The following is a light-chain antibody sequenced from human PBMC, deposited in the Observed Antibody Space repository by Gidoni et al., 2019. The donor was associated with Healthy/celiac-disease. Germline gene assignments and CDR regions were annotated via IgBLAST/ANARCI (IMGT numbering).Light chain of an antibody. CDR1: QSISSW. CDR2: KAS. Sequence: DIQMTQSPSTLSASVGDRVTITCRASQSISSWLAWYQQTPGKAPNLLIYKASSLESGVPSRFSGSGSGTDFTLTISSLQPDDFATYYCQQYNSYTWTFGQGTKVEIK. V-gene: IGKV1-5*03. CDR3: QQYNSYTWT. J-gene: IGKJ1*01.